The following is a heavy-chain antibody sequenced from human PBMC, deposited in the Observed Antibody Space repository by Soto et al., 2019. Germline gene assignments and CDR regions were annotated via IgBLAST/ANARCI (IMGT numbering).Heavy chain of an antibody. CDR1: GGSISPHY. CDR2: IYYSGTT. J-gene: IGHJ4*02. Sequence: SETLSLTCTVSGGSISPHYWSWIRQPPGKGLEWIGYIYYSGTTNYNPSLRSRVTMSVDTSKNRFSLNLSSVTAADTAVYYCARSARSSGFLDYFDSWRQGTLVTVSS. CDR3: ARSARSSGFLDYFDS. V-gene: IGHV4-59*11.